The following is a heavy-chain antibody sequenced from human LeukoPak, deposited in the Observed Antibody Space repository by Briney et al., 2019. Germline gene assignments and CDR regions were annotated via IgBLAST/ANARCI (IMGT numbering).Heavy chain of an antibody. D-gene: IGHD3/OR15-3a*01. V-gene: IGHV3-30*18. Sequence: GGSLRDSCAASGFSLNNYAMHWVRQAPGKGLEWVSAVSHDSNDKYYGDAVWGRFTIGRDTSMNTVILQMKSLRVEETAVYFCAKSKSGELDRSLRTYYYYGMDVWGQGTAVFVSS. CDR2: VSHDSNDK. CDR1: GFSLNNYA. CDR3: AKSKSGELDRSLRTYYYYGMDV. J-gene: IGHJ6*02.